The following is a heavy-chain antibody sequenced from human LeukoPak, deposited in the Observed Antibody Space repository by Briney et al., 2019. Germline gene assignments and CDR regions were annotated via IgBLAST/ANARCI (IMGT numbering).Heavy chain of an antibody. V-gene: IGHV1-46*01. Sequence: ASVKVSCKASGYTFTGYYMHWVRQAPGQGLEWMGIINPSGGSTSYAQKFQGRVTMTRDMSTNTVYMELSSLRSEDTAVYYCARGDGEAASLWENWFDPWGQGTLVTVSS. CDR3: ARGDGEAASLWENWFDP. CDR2: INPSGGST. J-gene: IGHJ5*02. CDR1: GYTFTGYY. D-gene: IGHD6-13*01.